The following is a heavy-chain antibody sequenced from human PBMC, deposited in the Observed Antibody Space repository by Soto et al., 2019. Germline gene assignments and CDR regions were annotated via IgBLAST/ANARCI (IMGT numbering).Heavy chain of an antibody. CDR1: GGSISSGGYS. V-gene: IGHV4-30-2*01. D-gene: IGHD6-6*01. Sequence: QLQLQESGSGLVKPSQTLYLTCAVSGGSISSGGYSWSWIRQPPGKGLEWIGYITHSGSTYYNPPPKSRVTISVDRSKNQFSLKLSSVTAADTAMYYCASGSHVPHYWGQGTLVTVSS. J-gene: IGHJ4*02. CDR3: ASGSHVPHY. CDR2: ITHSGST.